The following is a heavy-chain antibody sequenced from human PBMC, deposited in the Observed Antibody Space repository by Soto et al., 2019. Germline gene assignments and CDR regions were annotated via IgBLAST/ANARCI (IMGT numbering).Heavy chain of an antibody. Sequence: QVQLQQWGAGLLKPSETLSLTCAVYGGSFSGYYWSWLRQPPGKGPEWIGEITHSGSTKYNPSLESRVTISVDTSKNQFSLKLNSVRAADTAVYYCARTGGMDVWSQGATVTVSS. V-gene: IGHV4-34*01. J-gene: IGHJ6*02. CDR1: GGSFSGYY. CDR3: ARTGGMDV. CDR2: ITHSGST.